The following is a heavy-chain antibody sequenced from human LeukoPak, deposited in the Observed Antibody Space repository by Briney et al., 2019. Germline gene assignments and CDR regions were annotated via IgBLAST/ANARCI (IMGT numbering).Heavy chain of an antibody. D-gene: IGHD3-3*01. J-gene: IGHJ4*02. Sequence: KPSETLSLTCAVYGGSFSGYYWSWIRQPPGKGLEWIGEINHSGSTNYNPSPKSRVTISVDTSKNQFSLKLSSVTAADTAVYYCARVRTYYDLWSGYYRHFDYWGRGTLVTVSS. V-gene: IGHV4-34*01. CDR3: ARVRTYYDLWSGYYRHFDY. CDR2: INHSGST. CDR1: GGSFSGYY.